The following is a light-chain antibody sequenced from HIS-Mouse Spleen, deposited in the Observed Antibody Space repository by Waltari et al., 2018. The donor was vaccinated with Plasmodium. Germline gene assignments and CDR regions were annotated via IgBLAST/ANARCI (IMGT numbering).Light chain of an antibody. V-gene: IGLV3-1*01. J-gene: IGLJ2*01. CDR3: QAWDSSTVV. CDR1: KLGDKY. CDR2: KDS. Sequence: SYELTQPPSVSVSPGPTASITCSGDKLGDKYACWDPQKPGQSPVLVIYKDSKRPSGIPERFSGSNSGNTATLTISGTQAMDEADYYCQAWDSSTVVFGGGTKLTVL.